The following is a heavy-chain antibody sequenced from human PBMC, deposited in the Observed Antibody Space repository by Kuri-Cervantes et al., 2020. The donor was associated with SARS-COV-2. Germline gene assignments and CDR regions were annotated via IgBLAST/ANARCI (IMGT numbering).Heavy chain of an antibody. D-gene: IGHD3-16*02. Sequence: GGSLRLSCAASGFTFSSYGMHWVRQAPGKGLEWVAVISYDGSNKDYADSVKGRFTISRDNSKNTLYLQMNSLRAEDTAVYYCQSFGGVIVRNWGQGTLVTVSS. CDR2: ISYDGSNK. J-gene: IGHJ4*02. V-gene: IGHV3-30*03. CDR3: QSFGGVIVRN. CDR1: GFTFSSYG.